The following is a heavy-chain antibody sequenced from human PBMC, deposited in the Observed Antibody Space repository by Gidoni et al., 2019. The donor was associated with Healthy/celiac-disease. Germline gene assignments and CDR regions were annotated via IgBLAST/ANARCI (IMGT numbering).Heavy chain of an antibody. CDR3: ASDGGPGPPGAFDI. CDR2: IIPIFGTA. J-gene: IGHJ3*02. D-gene: IGHD3-16*01. Sequence: QVQLVQSGAEVKKPGSSVKVSCKASGGTFSSYAISWVRQAPGQGLEWMGGIIPIFGTANYAQKFQGRVKITADESTSTAYMELSSLRSEDTAVDYCASDGGPGPPGAFDIWGQGTMVTVSS. V-gene: IGHV1-69*01. CDR1: GGTFSSYA.